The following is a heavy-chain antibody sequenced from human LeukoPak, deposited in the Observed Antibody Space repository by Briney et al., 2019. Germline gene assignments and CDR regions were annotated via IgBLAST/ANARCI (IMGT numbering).Heavy chain of an antibody. Sequence: QPGRSLRLSCAASGFTFSSYGMHGVRQAPGKGLEWVAVIWYDGSNKYYADSVKGRFTISRDNSKNTLYLQMNSLRAEDTAVYYCAKDRRPYYYDSSGQEPVDYWGQGTLVTVSS. CDR1: GFTFSSYG. D-gene: IGHD3-22*01. V-gene: IGHV3-33*06. CDR3: AKDRRPYYYDSSGQEPVDY. CDR2: IWYDGSNK. J-gene: IGHJ4*02.